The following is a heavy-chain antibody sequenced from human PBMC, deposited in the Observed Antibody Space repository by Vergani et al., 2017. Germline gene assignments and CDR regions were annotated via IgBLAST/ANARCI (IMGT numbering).Heavy chain of an antibody. CDR1: GYTFTSYG. D-gene: IGHD2-21*01. CDR2: IIPIFGTA. V-gene: IGHV1-69*13. CDR3: ARGAVIAYYYYYMDV. J-gene: IGHJ6*03. Sequence: QVQLVQSGAEVKKPGASVKVSCKASGYTFTSYGISWVRQAPGQGLEWMGGIIPIFGTANYAQKFQGRVTITADESTSTAYMELSSLRSEDTAVYYCARGAVIAYYYYYMDVWGKGTTVTVSS.